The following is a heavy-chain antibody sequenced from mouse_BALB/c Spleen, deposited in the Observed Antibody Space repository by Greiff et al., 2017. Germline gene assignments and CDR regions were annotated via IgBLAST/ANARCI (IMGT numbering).Heavy chain of an antibody. D-gene: IGHD1-1*01. CDR3: ASYYGSSYEFAY. J-gene: IGHJ3*01. Sequence: VQLQQSGAELARPGASVKLSCKASGYTFTSYWMQWVKQRPGQGLEWIGAIYPGDGDTRYTQKFKGKATLTADKSSSTAYMQLSSLASEDSAVYYCASYYGSSYEFAYWGQGTLVTVSA. V-gene: IGHV1-87*01. CDR1: GYTFTSYW. CDR2: IYPGDGDT.